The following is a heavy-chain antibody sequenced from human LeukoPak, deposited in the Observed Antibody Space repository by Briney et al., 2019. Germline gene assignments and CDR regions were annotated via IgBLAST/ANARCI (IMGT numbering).Heavy chain of an antibody. V-gene: IGHV3-7*01. J-gene: IGHJ4*02. D-gene: IGHD2-2*01. Sequence: PGGSLRLSCAASGFTFSSYWMSWVRQAPGKGLEWVANIKQDGSEKYYVDSVRGRFTISRDNAKNSLYLQMNSLSAEDTAVYYCARDLLKGFCSGTNCYASPDYWGQGTLDTVSS. CDR1: GFTFSSYW. CDR2: IKQDGSEK. CDR3: ARDLLKGFCSGTNCYASPDY.